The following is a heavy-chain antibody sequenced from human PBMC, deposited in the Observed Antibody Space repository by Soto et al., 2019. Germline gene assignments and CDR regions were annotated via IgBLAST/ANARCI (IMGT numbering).Heavy chain of an antibody. J-gene: IGHJ4*02. CDR1: GGSISSGGYS. V-gene: IGHV4-30-2*01. CDR3: AEVAHGGDCYAY. D-gene: IGHD2-21*01. Sequence: SETLSLTCAVSGGSISSGGYSWSWIRQPPGKGLEWIGYIYHSGSTYYNPSLKSRVTISVDRSKNQFSPKLSSVTAADTAVYYCAEVAHGGDCYAYWGQGTLVTVSS. CDR2: IYHSGST.